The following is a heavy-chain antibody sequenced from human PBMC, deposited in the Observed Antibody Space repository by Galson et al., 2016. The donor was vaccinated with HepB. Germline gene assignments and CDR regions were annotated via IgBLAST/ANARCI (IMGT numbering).Heavy chain of an antibody. Sequence: SETLSLTCAVYGGSFRNYYWSWIRQSPGKGLEWLGEINHSGSTNQNPSLKSRVLISVDTSKNQFSLKVTSVTAADTAVYYCARGSSRTGSGSYYKKIRYYYYGLDVWGQGTTVTVSS. J-gene: IGHJ6*02. CDR2: INHSGST. V-gene: IGHV4-34*01. CDR3: ARGSSRTGSGSYYKKIRYYYYGLDV. D-gene: IGHD3-10*01. CDR1: GGSFRNYY.